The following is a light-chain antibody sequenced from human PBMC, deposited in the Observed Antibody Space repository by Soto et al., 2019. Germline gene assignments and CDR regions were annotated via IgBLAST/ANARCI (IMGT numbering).Light chain of an antibody. Sequence: EIVMTQSPATLSVSPGERATLSCRASQSVSSNYLAWYQQKPGQAPRLLIYGASSRATGIPDRFSGSGSGTEFTLTISRLEPEDFAVYYCQQYGGSRTFGQGTKVEIK. CDR1: QSVSSNY. J-gene: IGKJ1*01. V-gene: IGKV3-20*01. CDR2: GAS. CDR3: QQYGGSRT.